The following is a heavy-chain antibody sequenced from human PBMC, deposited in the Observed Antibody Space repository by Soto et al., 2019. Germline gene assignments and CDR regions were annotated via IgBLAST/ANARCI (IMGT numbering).Heavy chain of an antibody. Sequence: VSVKVSCKASGYTFTSYAMHWVRQAPGQRLEWMGWINAGNGNTKYSQKFQGRVTITRDTSASTAYMELSSLRSEDTAVYYCARDPTYYDFWSGYYDAFDIWGQGTMVTVSS. V-gene: IGHV1-3*01. CDR3: ARDPTYYDFWSGYYDAFDI. CDR2: INAGNGNT. CDR1: GYTFTSYA. J-gene: IGHJ3*02. D-gene: IGHD3-3*01.